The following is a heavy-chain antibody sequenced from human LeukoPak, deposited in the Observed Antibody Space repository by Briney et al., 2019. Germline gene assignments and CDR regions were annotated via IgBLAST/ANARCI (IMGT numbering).Heavy chain of an antibody. J-gene: IGHJ4*02. V-gene: IGHV2-70*01. D-gene: IGHD6-13*01. Sequence: SGPALVKPTQTPTLTCTFSGFSLSTSGMSLNWIRQPPGKALEWLALIDWDDDKYYSTSLKTRLTISKDTSKNQVVLTMTNMDPVDTATYYCARIPSTAAGIDYWGQGTLVTVSS. CDR3: ARIPSTAAGIDY. CDR2: IDWDDDK. CDR1: GFSLSTSGMS.